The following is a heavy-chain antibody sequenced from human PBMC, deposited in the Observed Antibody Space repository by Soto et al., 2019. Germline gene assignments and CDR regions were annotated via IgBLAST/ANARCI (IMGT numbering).Heavy chain of an antibody. CDR3: ARDGVTAYYGMDV. CDR1: GGPITSYY. Sequence: KASETLSLTCSVSGGPITSYYWSWIRQPPGKGLEWIGYIYFSGSTNYNPSLKSRVTISIDTSKKQFSLKLSSVTAADTAVYYCARDGVTAYYGMDVWGQGATVTVSS. D-gene: IGHD2-21*02. CDR2: IYFSGST. J-gene: IGHJ6*02. V-gene: IGHV4-59*01.